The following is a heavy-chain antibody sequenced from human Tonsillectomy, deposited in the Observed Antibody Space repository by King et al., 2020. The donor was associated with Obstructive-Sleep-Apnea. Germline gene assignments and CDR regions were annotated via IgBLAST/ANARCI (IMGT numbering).Heavy chain of an antibody. CDR1: GYTFIGYW. CDR2: IDPSNSYP. V-gene: IGHV5-10-1*03. D-gene: IGHD3-16*01. CDR3: ARHFGGSARFDD. Sequence: VQLVESGAEVKKPGESLRISCKGSGYTFIGYWISWVRHMPGKGLEGMGRIDPSNSYPNYSPSFQGHASISAEKSISTAYVQWSSLKASDTAMYYCARHFGGSARFDDWGQGTLATVSA. J-gene: IGHJ4*02.